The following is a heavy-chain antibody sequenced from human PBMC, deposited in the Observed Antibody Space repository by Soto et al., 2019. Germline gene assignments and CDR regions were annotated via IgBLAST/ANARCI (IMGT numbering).Heavy chain of an antibody. V-gene: IGHV4-34*01. CDR1: GGSFSGYY. CDR3: ARGPDYYGSGSYPY. J-gene: IGHJ4*02. CDR2: INHSGST. Sequence: QVQLQQWGAGLLKPSETLSLTCAVYGGSFSGYYWSWIRQPPGKGLEWIGEINHSGSTNYNPSLKMRVTXXVXTSXNQFSLKLSSVTAADTAVYYWARGPDYYGSGSYPYWGQGTLVTVSS. D-gene: IGHD3-10*01.